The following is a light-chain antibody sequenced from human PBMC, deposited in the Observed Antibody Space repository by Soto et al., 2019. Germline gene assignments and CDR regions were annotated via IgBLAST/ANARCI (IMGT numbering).Light chain of an antibody. J-gene: IGKJ2*01. V-gene: IGKV3-20*01. CDR3: QQYGSSPRYT. CDR1: QSVSSSY. Sequence: EIVLTQSPGILSLSPGERATLSCRATQSVSSSYLAWYQQKPGQAPRLLIYGASSRATGIPDRFTGSGSGTDFTLTISRLEPEDFAVYYCQQYGSSPRYTFGQGTKQEIK. CDR2: GAS.